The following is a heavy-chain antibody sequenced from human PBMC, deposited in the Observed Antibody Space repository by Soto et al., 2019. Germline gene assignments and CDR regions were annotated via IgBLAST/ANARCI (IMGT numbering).Heavy chain of an antibody. Sequence: SETLSLTCAVSGGSISSGCYSWSWIRPPPGKGLEWIGYIYSSGSTHYNPSLQNRVTISIDTSKNQVSLKVNSVTAADTAVYYCASTLYGSGSYYNSYPPLYWGQGTLVTVSS. CDR1: GGSISSGCYS. D-gene: IGHD3-10*01. J-gene: IGHJ4*02. CDR2: IYSSGST. CDR3: ASTLYGSGSYYNSYPPLY. V-gene: IGHV4-61*01.